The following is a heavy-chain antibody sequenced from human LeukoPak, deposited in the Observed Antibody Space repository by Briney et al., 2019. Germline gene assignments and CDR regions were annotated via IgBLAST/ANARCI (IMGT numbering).Heavy chain of an antibody. CDR3: ARLGLESCGNGGYYYLDY. Sequence: GESLKISCKGSGYSFTNYWIGWGRQMPGKGLEWMGTIYPGDSDTKYSPSFQGQVTISADKSISTAYLQWSSLRASDTAMYYCARLGLESCGNGGYYYLDYWAQGTLVTVSS. J-gene: IGHJ4*02. V-gene: IGHV5-51*01. CDR1: GYSFTNYW. CDR2: IYPGDSDT. D-gene: IGHD2-8*01.